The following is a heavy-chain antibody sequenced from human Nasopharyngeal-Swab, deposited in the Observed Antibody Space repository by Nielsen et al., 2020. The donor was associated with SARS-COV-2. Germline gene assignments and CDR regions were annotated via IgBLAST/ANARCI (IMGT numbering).Heavy chain of an antibody. CDR2: ISSSGSTI. V-gene: IGHV3-11*04. Sequence: GESLKISCAASGFTFSDYYMSWIRQAPGKGLEWVSYISSSGSTIYYADSVKDRFTISRDNAKNSLYLQMNSLRAEDTAVYYCARSFEGSSGYYYDYFDYWGQGTLVTVSS. D-gene: IGHD3-22*01. CDR1: GFTFSDYY. CDR3: ARSFEGSSGYYYDYFDY. J-gene: IGHJ4*02.